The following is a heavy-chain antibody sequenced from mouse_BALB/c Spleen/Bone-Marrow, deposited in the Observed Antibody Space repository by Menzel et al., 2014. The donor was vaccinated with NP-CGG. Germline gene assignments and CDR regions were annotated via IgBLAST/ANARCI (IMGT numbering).Heavy chain of an antibody. CDR3: TIDSMDY. V-gene: IGHV1S127*01. CDR1: GYTFTSYW. J-gene: IGHJ4*01. CDR2: IDPSDSYT. Sequence: QVQLKESGAELVKAGASVKMSCKASGYTFTSYWMHWVRQRPGQGLEWIGVIDPSDSYTSYIQKFKGKATLTVDTSSSTAYMQLSSLTSEDSAVYYCTIDSMDYWGQGTSVSVSS.